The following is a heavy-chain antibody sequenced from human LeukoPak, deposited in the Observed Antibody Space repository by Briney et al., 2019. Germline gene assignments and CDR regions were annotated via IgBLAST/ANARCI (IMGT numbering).Heavy chain of an antibody. Sequence: PSETLSLTCTVSGGSISSGSYYWSWIRQPARKGLEWIGRIYTSGSTNYNPSLKSRVTISVDTSKNQFSLKLSSVTAADTAVYYCARNRYYYGSGSYGVPNWFDPWGQGTLVIVSS. D-gene: IGHD3-10*01. J-gene: IGHJ5*02. V-gene: IGHV4-61*02. CDR3: ARNRYYYGSGSYGVPNWFDP. CDR1: GGSISSGSYY. CDR2: IYTSGST.